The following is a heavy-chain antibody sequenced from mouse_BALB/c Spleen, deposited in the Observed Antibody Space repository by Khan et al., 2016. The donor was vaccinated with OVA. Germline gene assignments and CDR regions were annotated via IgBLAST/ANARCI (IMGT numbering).Heavy chain of an antibody. J-gene: IGHJ3*01. CDR2: INTETGEP. D-gene: IGHD1-1*01. Sequence: QIQLVQSGPELKKPGETVKISCKASVYTFTDYSMHWVKQAPGKGLKWMGWINTETGEPTYADDFKGRFAFSLETSASTAYLQINNLKNEDTATYFCARNFLYYYGSSPFAYWGQGTLVTVSA. V-gene: IGHV9-2-1*01. CDR1: VYTFTDYS. CDR3: ARNFLYYYGSSPFAY.